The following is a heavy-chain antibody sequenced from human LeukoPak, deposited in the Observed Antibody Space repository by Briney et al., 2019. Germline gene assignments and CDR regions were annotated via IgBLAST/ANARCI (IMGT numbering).Heavy chain of an antibody. CDR2: IYYSGST. J-gene: IGHJ4*02. Sequence: SRTLSLTCTVSGGSISSGDYYWSWIRQPPGKGLEWIGYIYYSGSTYYNPSLKSRVTISVDTSKNQFSLKLSSVTAADTAVYYCARILTGSFYFDYWGQGTLVTVSS. CDR1: GGSISSGDYY. CDR3: ARILTGSFYFDY. D-gene: IGHD3-9*01. V-gene: IGHV4-30-4*01.